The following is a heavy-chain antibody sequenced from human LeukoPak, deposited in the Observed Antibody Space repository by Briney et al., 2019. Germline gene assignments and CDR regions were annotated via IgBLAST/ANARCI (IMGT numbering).Heavy chain of an antibody. CDR3: ARALRPYYYDSSGYYSSVDYYGMDV. V-gene: IGHV1-2*04. J-gene: IGHJ6*02. CDR2: INPNSGGT. CDR1: GYTFTGYY. Sequence: ASVKVSCKASGYTFTGYYMHWVRQAPGQGLEWMGWINPNSGGTNYAQKFQGWVTMTRDTSISTAYMELSRLRSDDTAVYYCARALRPYYYDSSGYYSSVDYYGMDVWGQGTTVTVSS. D-gene: IGHD3-22*01.